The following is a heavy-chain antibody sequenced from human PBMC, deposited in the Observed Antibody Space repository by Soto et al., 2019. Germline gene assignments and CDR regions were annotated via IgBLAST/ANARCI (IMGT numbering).Heavy chain of an antibody. J-gene: IGHJ4*02. Sequence: QVQLVQSGAEVKKPGSSVKVSCKASGGTFSSYAISWVRQAPGQGLEWMGGIIPIFGTANYAQKFQGRVTITADKATRKAYMELSSLRSEYTAVYYCARGAHYYDSSGYYYFCDYWGQGTLVTVSS. CDR3: ARGAHYYDSSGYYYFCDY. CDR1: GGTFSSYA. D-gene: IGHD3-22*01. CDR2: IIPIFGTA. V-gene: IGHV1-69*06.